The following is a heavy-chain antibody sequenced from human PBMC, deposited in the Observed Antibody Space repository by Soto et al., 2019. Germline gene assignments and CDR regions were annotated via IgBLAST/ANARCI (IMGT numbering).Heavy chain of an antibody. CDR3: ARDFWLAATLGVGWFDP. Sequence: GGSLRLSCAASGFTFSSYWMHWVRQAPGKGLVWVSRINSDGSSTSYADSVKGRFTISRDNAKNTLYLQMNSLRAEDTAVYYCARDFWLAATLGVGWFDPWGQGTLVTVSS. D-gene: IGHD2-15*01. CDR2: INSDGSST. J-gene: IGHJ5*02. V-gene: IGHV3-74*01. CDR1: GFTFSSYW.